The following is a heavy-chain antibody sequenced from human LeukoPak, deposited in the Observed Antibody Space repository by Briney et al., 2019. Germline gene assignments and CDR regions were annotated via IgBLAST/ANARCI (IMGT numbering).Heavy chain of an antibody. J-gene: IGHJ4*02. Sequence: PGGSLRLSCEASGFTFSSYNMNWVRQAPGKGLEWVSYITTRGTTIYYADSVKGRFTVSRDNAKNTLYLQMNSLRDEDTAVYYCAWGVDTMPRFDHWGQGTLVTVSS. D-gene: IGHD2-2*01. CDR1: GFTFSSYN. V-gene: IGHV3-48*02. CDR3: AWGVDTMPRFDH. CDR2: ITTRGTTI.